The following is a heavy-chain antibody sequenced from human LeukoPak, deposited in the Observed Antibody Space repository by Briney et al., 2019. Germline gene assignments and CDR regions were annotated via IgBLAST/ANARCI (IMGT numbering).Heavy chain of an antibody. V-gene: IGHV3-15*01. CDR3: TTDRDYYDSSGYYN. J-gene: IGHJ4*02. D-gene: IGHD3-22*01. CDR1: GFTFSNVR. CDR2: IKSKTEGGTT. Sequence: GGSLRLSCAASGFTFSNVRMTWVRQAPGKGLEWVGRIKSKTEGGTTDNAAPVKGRFTISRDDSKNTLYLQMNSLKTEDTAVYYRTTDRDYYDSSGYYNWGQGTLVTVSS.